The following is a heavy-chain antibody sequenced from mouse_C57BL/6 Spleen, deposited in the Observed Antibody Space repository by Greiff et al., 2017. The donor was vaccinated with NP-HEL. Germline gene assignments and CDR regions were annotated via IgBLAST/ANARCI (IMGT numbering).Heavy chain of an antibody. CDR1: GYAFTNYL. CDR2: INPGSGGT. D-gene: IGHD2-3*01. Sequence: VQLQESGAELVRPGTSVKVSCKASGYAFTNYLIEWVKQRPGQGLEWIGVINPGSGGTNYNEKFKGKATLTADKSSSTAYMQLSSLTSEDSAVYFCARSGDGYYAYWGQGTTLTVSS. V-gene: IGHV1-54*01. CDR3: ARSGDGYYAY. J-gene: IGHJ2*01.